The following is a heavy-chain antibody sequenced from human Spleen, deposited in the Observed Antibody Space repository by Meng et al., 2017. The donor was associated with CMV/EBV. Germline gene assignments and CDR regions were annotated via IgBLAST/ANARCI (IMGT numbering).Heavy chain of an antibody. J-gene: IGHJ4*02. D-gene: IGHD3-22*01. Sequence: GGSLRLSCAASGFTFSRNGMNWVRQAPGKGLKWVSTISGSGGTTYYADSVKGRFTISRDNSNNTLYLQMNSLRAEDTAVYYCAKDDYYDTSGYSYFEYWGQGTLVTVSS. CDR3: AKDDYYDTSGYSYFEY. V-gene: IGHV3-23*01. CDR2: ISGSGGTT. CDR1: GFTFSRNG.